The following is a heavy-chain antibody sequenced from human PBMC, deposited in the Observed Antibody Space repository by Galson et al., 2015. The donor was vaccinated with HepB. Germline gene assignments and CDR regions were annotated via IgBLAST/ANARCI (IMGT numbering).Heavy chain of an antibody. CDR2: ISGSGGST. D-gene: IGHD1-26*01. CDR3: ARAPWELLDWYFDL. V-gene: IGHV3-23*01. Sequence: SLRLSCAASGFTFSSYAMSWVRQAPGKGLEWVSAISGSGGSTYYADSVKGRFTISRDNSKNTLYLQMNSLRAEDTAVYYCARAPWELLDWYFDLWGRGTLVTVSS. J-gene: IGHJ2*01. CDR1: GFTFSSYA.